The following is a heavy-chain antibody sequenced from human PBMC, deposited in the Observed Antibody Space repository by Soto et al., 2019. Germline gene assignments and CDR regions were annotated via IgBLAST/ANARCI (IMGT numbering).Heavy chain of an antibody. CDR1: GYTFTNYA. J-gene: IGHJ2*01. D-gene: IGHD2-15*01. V-gene: IGHV1-3*01. Sequence: ASVKVSCKASGYTFTNYAMHWVRQAPGQRLEWMGWINPGNGNTKYLQKFQGRVTITRDTSASTAYMELSSLRSEDTAVYYCAREQVVVATTPHWYFDLWGRGTLVTVSS. CDR3: AREQVVVATTPHWYFDL. CDR2: INPGNGNT.